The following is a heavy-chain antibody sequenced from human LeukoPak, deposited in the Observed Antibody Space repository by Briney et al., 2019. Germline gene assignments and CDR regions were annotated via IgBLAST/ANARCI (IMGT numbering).Heavy chain of an antibody. J-gene: IGHJ4*02. D-gene: IGHD3-10*01. CDR1: GFTFSRLT. CDR3: AKVSLPLWFGELLFDY. CDR2: ITSSSSYI. Sequence: PEGSLRLSCAASGFTFSRLTMNWVRQAPGKGLEWVSSITSSSSYIYYADSVKGRFSISRDNAKNSLYLQMNTLRAEDTAVYYCAKVSLPLWFGELLFDYWGQGTLVTVSS. V-gene: IGHV3-21*01.